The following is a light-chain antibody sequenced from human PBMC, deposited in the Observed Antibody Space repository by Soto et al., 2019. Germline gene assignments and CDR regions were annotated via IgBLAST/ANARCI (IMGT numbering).Light chain of an antibody. J-gene: IGLJ2*01. V-gene: IGLV2-23*02. CDR2: EVT. CDR1: SSDVGSYNV. CDR3: SSYAGSDFVV. Sequence: QSALTQSASVSGSPGQSITISCTGTSSDVGSYNVVSWYQNHPGKAPKLFIYEVTERPSGVSNRFSGSKSGNTAYLTISGLQAEDEADYYCSSYAGSDFVVFGGGTKVTVL.